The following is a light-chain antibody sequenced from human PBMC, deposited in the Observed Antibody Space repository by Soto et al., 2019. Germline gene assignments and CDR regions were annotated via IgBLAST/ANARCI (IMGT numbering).Light chain of an antibody. V-gene: IGKV3-20*01. CDR2: GAS. J-gene: IGKJ1*01. Sequence: EIVLTQSPGTLSLSPGERATLSCRASQSVSSNYLAWYQQKPGQAPRLLIYGASSRATGIPDRFSGSGSGTDFTLTISRLEPEDFAVYYCQQYGRSPWTFGQGTKVE. CDR1: QSVSSNY. CDR3: QQYGRSPWT.